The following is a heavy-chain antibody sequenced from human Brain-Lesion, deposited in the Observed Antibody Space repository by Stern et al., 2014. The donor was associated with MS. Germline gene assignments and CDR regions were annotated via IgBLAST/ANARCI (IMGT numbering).Heavy chain of an antibody. V-gene: IGHV3-9*01. CDR1: GFPFDDYA. D-gene: IGHD1-14*01. CDR2: LSWNSGTI. CDR3: ARDITGSSAYFAY. Sequence: QLVESGGDLVQPGRSLRLSCAAFGFPFDDYAMHWVRQAPGKGLAWVAGLSWNSGTIGYADSVKGRFTTSRDNAYSSLYLQMNSLRPEDTALYYCARDITGSSAYFAYWGQGTLVTVSS. J-gene: IGHJ4*02.